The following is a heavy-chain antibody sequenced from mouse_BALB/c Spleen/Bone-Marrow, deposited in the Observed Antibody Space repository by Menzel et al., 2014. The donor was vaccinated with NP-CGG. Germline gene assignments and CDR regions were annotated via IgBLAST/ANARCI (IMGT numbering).Heavy chain of an antibody. D-gene: IGHD4-1*01. CDR1: GYTFTDYW. V-gene: IGHV1-69*01. CDR2: IDTSDSYT. Sequence: VKLMESGAELVMPGASVKMSCKASGYTFTDYWMHWEKQRPGQGLEWIGAIDTSDSYTSYNQKFKGKATLTVDESSSTAYMQLSSLTSEDSAVYYCARGDWDDAYWGQGTLVTVSA. CDR3: ARGDWDDAY. J-gene: IGHJ3*01.